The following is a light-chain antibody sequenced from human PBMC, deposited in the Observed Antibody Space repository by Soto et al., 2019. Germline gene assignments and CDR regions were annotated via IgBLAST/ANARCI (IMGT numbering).Light chain of an antibody. V-gene: IGLV2-23*01. CDR1: SSDVGGSGL. J-gene: IGLJ2*01. CDR3: CSYAGRSTWDVV. Sequence: QSVLTQPASVSGSPGQSITISCTGTSSDVGGSGLVSWYQFRPGKAPKLLIFEGFKRPSGVSNRFSGSKSGSTASLTISGLQAEDEADYYCCSYAGRSTWDVVFGGWTKLTVL. CDR2: EGF.